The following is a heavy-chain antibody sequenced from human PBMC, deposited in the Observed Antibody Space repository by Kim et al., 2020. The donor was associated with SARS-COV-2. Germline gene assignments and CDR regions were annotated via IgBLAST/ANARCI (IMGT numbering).Heavy chain of an antibody. CDR2: IKSKNDGGTT. CDR3: TTARYDYSDSNDF. CDR1: GFTFSNAW. Sequence: GGSLRLSCVASGFTFSNAWMSWVRQAPGKGLEWVGRIKSKNDGGTTDYAALVKGRFTISRDDSKNTLHLQMNSLKTEDTAVYYCTTARYDYSDSNDFWGQGTLVTVSS. D-gene: IGHD4-17*01. V-gene: IGHV3-15*01. J-gene: IGHJ4*02.